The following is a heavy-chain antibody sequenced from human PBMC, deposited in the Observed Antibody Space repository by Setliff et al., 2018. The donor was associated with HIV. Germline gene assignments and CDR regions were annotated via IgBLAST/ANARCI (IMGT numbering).Heavy chain of an antibody. Sequence: GGSLRLSCAASELTFSNYAMTWVRQAPGKGLEWVSSLSGSGGSTYYADSVKGRFTISRDNSKNTLYLQMNSLRAEDTAVYYCARDQWGYSYGYYYYYYMDVWGKGTTVTVSS. CDR2: LSGSGGST. CDR3: ARDQWGYSYGYYYYYYMDV. D-gene: IGHD5-18*01. J-gene: IGHJ6*03. V-gene: IGHV3-23*01. CDR1: ELTFSNYA.